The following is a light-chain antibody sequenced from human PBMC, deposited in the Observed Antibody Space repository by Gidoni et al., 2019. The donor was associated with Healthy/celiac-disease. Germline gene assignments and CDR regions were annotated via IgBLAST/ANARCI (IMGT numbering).Light chain of an antibody. CDR1: QSISSW. J-gene: IGKJ3*01. V-gene: IGKV1-5*03. CDR2: KAS. Sequence: DIQMTQSPSTLSASVGDRVNITCRASQSISSWLAWYQQKPGKAPNLLIYKASSLESGIPSRFSGSGSGTEFTLTISSLQPDDFATYYCQQYIRYSLPFGPGTKVEIK. CDR3: QQYIRYSLP.